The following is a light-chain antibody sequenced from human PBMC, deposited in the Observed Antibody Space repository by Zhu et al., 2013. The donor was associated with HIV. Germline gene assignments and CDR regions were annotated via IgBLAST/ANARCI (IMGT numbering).Light chain of an antibody. CDR3: QQYDNWPQT. CDR1: QSVSSN. Sequence: EIVMTQSPATLSVSLGERATLSCRASQSVSSNLAWYQQKPGQAPRLLIFGASTRATGVPARFSGSGFGTEFTLTISSLQSEDFAVYHCQQYDNWPQTFGQGTKVDIE. CDR2: GAS. V-gene: IGKV3-15*01. J-gene: IGKJ1*01.